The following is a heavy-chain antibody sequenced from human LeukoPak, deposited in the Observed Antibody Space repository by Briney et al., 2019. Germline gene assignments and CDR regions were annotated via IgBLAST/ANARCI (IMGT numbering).Heavy chain of an antibody. Sequence: ASVKVSCKASGYTFTSYDINWVRQATGQGPEWMGRMNPNSGNTGYAQKFQGRVTMTRNTSISTAYMELSSLRSEDTAVYYCARTAVTTYYYYYYGMDVWGQGTTVTVSS. CDR2: MNPNSGNT. CDR1: GYTFTSYD. CDR3: ARTAVTTYYYYYYGMDV. J-gene: IGHJ6*02. D-gene: IGHD4-17*01. V-gene: IGHV1-8*01.